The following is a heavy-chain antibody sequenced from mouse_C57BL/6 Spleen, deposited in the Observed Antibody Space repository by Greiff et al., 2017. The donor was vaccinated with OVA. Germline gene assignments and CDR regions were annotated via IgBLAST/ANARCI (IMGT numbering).Heavy chain of an antibody. V-gene: IGHV3-1*01. J-gene: IGHJ4*01. CDR2: ISYSGST. CDR1: GYSITSGYD. D-gene: IGHD2-1*01. Sequence: EVQVVESGPGMVKPSQSLSLTCTVTGYSITSGYDWHWIRHFPGNKLEWMGYISYSGSTNYNPSLKSRISITHDTSKNHFFLKLNSVTTEDTATYYCAKDSLLGAMDYWGQGTSVTVSS. CDR3: AKDSLLGAMDY.